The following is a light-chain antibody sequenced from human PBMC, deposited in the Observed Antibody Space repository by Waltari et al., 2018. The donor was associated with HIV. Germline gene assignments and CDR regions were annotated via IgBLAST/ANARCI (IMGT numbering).Light chain of an antibody. CDR2: EDS. CDR1: ALPKKS. J-gene: IGLJ2*01. V-gene: IGLV3-10*01. Sequence: SYELTQPPSVAVSPGQTARITCTGVALPKKSASWYQQKSGQAPVLVIYEDSKRPSGFPERFSGSSSGTTATLTISGAQVEDEADYYCYSTDNSGHHRVFGTGTKLTVL. CDR3: YSTDNSGHHRV.